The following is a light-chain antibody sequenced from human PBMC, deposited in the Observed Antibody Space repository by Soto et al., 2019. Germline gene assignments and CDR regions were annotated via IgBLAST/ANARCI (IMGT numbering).Light chain of an antibody. CDR2: GNY. V-gene: IGLV1-40*01. J-gene: IGLJ2*01. CDR1: SSNIGADYD. Sequence: QSVLTQPPSVSGAPGQRVTISCTGSSSNIGADYDVHWYQQVPGTVPKLLIYGNYRRPSGVPDRFSGSKSGASASLAITGLQAEDEADYYCQSYDRSLSGHVVFGGGTKVTVL. CDR3: QSYDRSLSGHVV.